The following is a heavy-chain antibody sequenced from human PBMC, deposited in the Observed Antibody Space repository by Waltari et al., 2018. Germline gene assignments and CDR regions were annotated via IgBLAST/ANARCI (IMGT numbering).Heavy chain of an antibody. CDR1: GFSFDDYA. D-gene: IGHD6-6*01. CDR2: ISWRRGSI. Sequence: EVQLVESGGGLVQPGRSLRLSCAASGFSFDDYAMHWVRQAQGKGLEGGSGISWRRGSIADADSVEGRFTISRDNAKNSLYLQMHSLRPEDTALYYCVKDRGLYSSSSGLDYWGQGTLVTVSS. CDR3: VKDRGLYSSSSGLDY. V-gene: IGHV3-9*01. J-gene: IGHJ4*02.